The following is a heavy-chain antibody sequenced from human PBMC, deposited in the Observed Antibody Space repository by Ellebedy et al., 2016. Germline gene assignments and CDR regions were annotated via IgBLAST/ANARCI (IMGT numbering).Heavy chain of an antibody. Sequence: SETLSLXCTVSGGSVSSGSYYWSWIRQPPGKELEWIGYIYYSGSTNYNPSLKSRVTISVDTSKNQFSLKLSSVTAADTAVYYCARGGFGGVIVYYYYGMDVWGQGTTVTVSS. CDR1: GGSVSSGSYY. D-gene: IGHD3-16*02. CDR2: IYYSGST. J-gene: IGHJ6*02. V-gene: IGHV4-61*01. CDR3: ARGGFGGVIVYYYYGMDV.